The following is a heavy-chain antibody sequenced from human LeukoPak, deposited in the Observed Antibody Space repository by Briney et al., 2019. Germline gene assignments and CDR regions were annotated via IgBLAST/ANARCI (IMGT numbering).Heavy chain of an antibody. V-gene: IGHV3-11*01. D-gene: IGHD4-17*01. CDR2: ISSSGSTI. J-gene: IGHJ6*03. CDR3: ARDPTVTTRSGYYYYMDV. Sequence: GGSLRLSCAASGFTFSDYYMSWIRQAPGKGLEWVSYISSSGSTIYYADSVKGRFTISRDNAKNSLYLQMNSLRAEDTAVYYCARDPTVTTRSGYYYYMDVWGKGTTVTISS. CDR1: GFTFSDYY.